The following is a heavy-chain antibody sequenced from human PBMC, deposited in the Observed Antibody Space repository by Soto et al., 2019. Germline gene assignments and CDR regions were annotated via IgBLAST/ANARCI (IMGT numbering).Heavy chain of an antibody. CDR2: IWYDGSNK. V-gene: IGHV3-33*08. D-gene: IGHD6-6*01. CDR1: GFTFSSYG. CDR3: ARGEYSSSRYYYYGMDV. Sequence: GGSLRLSCAASGFTFSSYGMHWVRQAPGKGLEWVAVIWYDGSNKYFAVSVKGRFTISRDNSKNLLYLQMNSLRAEDTFVYYCARGEYSSSRYYYYGMDVWGQGTTVTVSS. J-gene: IGHJ6*02.